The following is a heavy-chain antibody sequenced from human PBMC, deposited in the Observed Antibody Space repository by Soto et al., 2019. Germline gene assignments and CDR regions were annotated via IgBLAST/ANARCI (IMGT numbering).Heavy chain of an antibody. Sequence: SATLSLTCTVSGGSIISGGYYWSWIRQHPGKGLEWIGYIYYSGSTYYNPSLKSRVTISVDTSKNQFSLKLSSVTAADTAVYYCAASCVACGGFNYYGMDVWGQGTTVS. V-gene: IGHV4-31*03. J-gene: IGHJ6*02. CDR3: AASCVACGGFNYYGMDV. CDR2: IYYSGST. CDR1: GGSIISGGYY. D-gene: IGHD5-12*01.